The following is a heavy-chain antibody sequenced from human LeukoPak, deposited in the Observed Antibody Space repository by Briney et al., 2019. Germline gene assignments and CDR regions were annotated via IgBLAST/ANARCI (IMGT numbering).Heavy chain of an antibody. CDR3: ARAIAVADRGSYYYYYGMDV. CDR2: ISSTSIYI. Sequence: GGSLRLSCAASGFTFSSYSMKWVRQAPGKGLEWVSSISSTSIYIYYADSVKGRFTISRDNAKNSLYLQMNSLRAEDTAVYYCARAIAVADRGSYYYYYGMDVWGQGTTVTVSS. J-gene: IGHJ6*02. CDR1: GFTFSSYS. V-gene: IGHV3-21*01. D-gene: IGHD6-19*01.